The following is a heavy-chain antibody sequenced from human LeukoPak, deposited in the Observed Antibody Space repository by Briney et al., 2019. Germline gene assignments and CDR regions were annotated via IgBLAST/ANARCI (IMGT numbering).Heavy chain of an antibody. J-gene: IGHJ3*02. D-gene: IGHD5-12*01. CDR1: GDTFSSYA. V-gene: IGHV1-2*02. CDR2: INTNSGGT. CDR3: ARVWDSGYPWGAFDI. Sequence: GASVKVSCKASGDTFSSYAISWVRQAPGQGLEWGGWINTNSGGTNYAQKFQGRVTMTRDTSISTAYMELSRLRSDDTAVYYCARVWDSGYPWGAFDIWGQGTMVTVSS.